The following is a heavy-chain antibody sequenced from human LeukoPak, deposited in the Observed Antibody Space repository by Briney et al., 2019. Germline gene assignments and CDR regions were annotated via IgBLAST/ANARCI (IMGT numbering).Heavy chain of an antibody. D-gene: IGHD3-16*01. V-gene: IGHV4-61*02. Sequence: PSETLSLTCTVSGASISGGNYYWNWIRQPAGKGLEWIGRIHTTGSTIYNPSLTSRVTISVDTSNNHFSLKLSSVTAADTAVYYCARETSQKGAHYMDVWGKGTTVTISS. CDR1: GASISGGNYY. CDR2: IHTTGST. CDR3: ARETSQKGAHYMDV. J-gene: IGHJ6*03.